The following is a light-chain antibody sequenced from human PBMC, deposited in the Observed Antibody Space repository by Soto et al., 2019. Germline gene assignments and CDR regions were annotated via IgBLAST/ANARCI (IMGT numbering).Light chain of an antibody. J-gene: IGLJ3*02. V-gene: IGLV2-11*01. Sequence: QSALTQPRSVSGSPGQSVTISCTGTSSDVGGYNYVSWYQQHPGKAPKLMIYDVSKRPSGVPDRFSGSKSGNTASLTISGLQAEDEADYYCCSYAGSSTLWVFGGGTKLTVL. CDR1: SSDVGGYNY. CDR3: CSYAGSSTLWV. CDR2: DVS.